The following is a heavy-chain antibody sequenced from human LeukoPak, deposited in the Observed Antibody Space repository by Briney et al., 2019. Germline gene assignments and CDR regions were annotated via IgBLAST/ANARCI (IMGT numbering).Heavy chain of an antibody. V-gene: IGHV3-21*01. D-gene: IGHD2-21*02. CDR1: GFTFSSYA. J-gene: IGHJ4*02. CDR3: ARDRDLVVVTAIPIPYFDY. CDR2: ISGSSSYI. Sequence: TGGSLRLSCAASGFTFSSYAMSWVRQAPGKGLEWVSAISGSSSYIYYADSVKGRFTISRDNAKNSLYLQMNSLRAEDTAVYYCARDRDLVVVTAIPIPYFDYWGQGTLVTVSS.